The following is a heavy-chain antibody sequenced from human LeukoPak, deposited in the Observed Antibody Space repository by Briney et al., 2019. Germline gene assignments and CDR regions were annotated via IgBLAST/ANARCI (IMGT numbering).Heavy chain of an antibody. V-gene: IGHV1-18*01. CDR1: GYTFTSYG. Sequence: ASVKVSCKASGYTFTSYGISWVRQAPGQGLEWMGWISAYNGNTNYAQKFQGRVTMTTDTSTSTAYMELRSLKSDDTAVYYCARDRDYYGSGSYADYWGQGTLVTVSS. D-gene: IGHD3-10*01. J-gene: IGHJ4*02. CDR2: ISAYNGNT. CDR3: ARDRDYYGSGSYADY.